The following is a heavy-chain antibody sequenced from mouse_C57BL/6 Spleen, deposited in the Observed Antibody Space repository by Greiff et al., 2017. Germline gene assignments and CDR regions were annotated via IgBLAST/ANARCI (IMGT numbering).Heavy chain of an antibody. J-gene: IGHJ4*01. CDR3: AYGSSSYYAMDY. CDR1: GYTFTSYW. D-gene: IGHD1-1*01. CDR2: IHPNSGST. V-gene: IGHV1-64*01. Sequence: VKLQQPGAELVKPGASVKLSCKASGYTFTSYWMHWVKQRPGQGLEWIGMIHPNSGSTNYNEKFKSKATLTVDKSSSTAYMQLSSLTSEDSAVYYCAYGSSSYYAMDYWGQGTSVTVSS.